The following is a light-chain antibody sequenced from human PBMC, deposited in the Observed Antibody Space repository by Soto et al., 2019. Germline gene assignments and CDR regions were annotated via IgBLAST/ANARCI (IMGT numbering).Light chain of an antibody. CDR3: VSFTSSTTYV. CDR1: SSDVGGSNF. J-gene: IGLJ1*01. Sequence: QSALTQPAYVSASPGQSITISCTGTSSDVGGSNFVSWYQQHPGKPPKLIIYDVATRPSGVSNRFSGSKSGSTASLIISRLQTEDEADYYCVSFTSSTTYVFGSGTKLTVL. V-gene: IGLV2-14*03. CDR2: DVA.